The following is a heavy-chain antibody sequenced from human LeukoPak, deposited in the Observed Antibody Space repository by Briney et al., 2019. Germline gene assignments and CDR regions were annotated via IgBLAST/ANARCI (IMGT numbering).Heavy chain of an antibody. D-gene: IGHD5-18*01. CDR1: GGSFNNYY. V-gene: IGHV4-59*08. Sequence: SETLSLTCTVSGGSFNNYYWSWIRQPPGRGLEWIGYIYYSGSTNYNPSLKSRVTISVDTSKNQFSLKLSSVTAADTAVFYCARLVDTAMIMDYWGQGTLVTVSS. CDR3: ARLVDTAMIMDY. CDR2: IYYSGST. J-gene: IGHJ4*02.